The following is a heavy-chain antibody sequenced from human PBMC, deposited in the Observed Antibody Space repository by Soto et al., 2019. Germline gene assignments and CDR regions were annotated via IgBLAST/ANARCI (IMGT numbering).Heavy chain of an antibody. CDR1: GFTFSSYW. J-gene: IGHJ4*02. Sequence: EVQLVESGGGLVQSGGSLRLSCAASGFTFSSYWMHWVRQAPGKGLVWVSRIKGDGISTNYADSVKGRFTISRDNAKDTVFLQMDGLSAGETAVYYCARGAMGNYYNDYWGQGTLVTVSS. V-gene: IGHV3-74*01. CDR3: ARGAMGNYYNDY. D-gene: IGHD3-10*01. CDR2: IKGDGIST.